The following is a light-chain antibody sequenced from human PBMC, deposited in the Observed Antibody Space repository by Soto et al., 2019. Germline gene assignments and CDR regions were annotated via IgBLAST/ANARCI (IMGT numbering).Light chain of an antibody. CDR3: SSYGSTSSRYV. V-gene: IGLV2-14*01. CDR1: SSDVGGYHY. J-gene: IGLJ1*01. Sequence: QSALTQPASVSGSHGQSITISCTGPSSDVGGYHYVSWYQHHPGKAPKLMIYEVSNRPSGVSNRFSGSKSGNTASLTISGLQAEDEADYFCSSYGSTSSRYVFGTGTKLTVL. CDR2: EVS.